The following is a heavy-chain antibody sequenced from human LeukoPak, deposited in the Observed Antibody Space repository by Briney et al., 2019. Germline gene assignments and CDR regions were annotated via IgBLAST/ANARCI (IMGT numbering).Heavy chain of an antibody. CDR1: GYSFTSYW. Sequence: GESLKISCKGSGYSFTSYWIGWVRQMPGKGLEWMGIIYPGDSDTRYSPSFQGQVTTSADKSISTAYLQWSSLKASDTAMYYCARHITIFGVLAEGDYYYMDVWGKGTTVTVSS. J-gene: IGHJ6*03. D-gene: IGHD3-3*01. CDR3: ARHITIFGVLAEGDYYYMDV. V-gene: IGHV5-51*01. CDR2: IYPGDSDT.